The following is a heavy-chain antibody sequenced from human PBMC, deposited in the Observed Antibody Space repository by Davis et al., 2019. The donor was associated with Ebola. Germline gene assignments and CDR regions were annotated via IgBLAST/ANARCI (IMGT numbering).Heavy chain of an antibody. J-gene: IGHJ4*02. Sequence: PGGSLRLSCAASGFTFSSYGMHWVRQAPGKGLEWVAVISYDGSNKYYADSVKGRFTISRDNSKNTLYLQMNSLRAEDTAVYYCAKEKGLGPEWWDVSGFYDYWGQGTLVTVSS. CDR3: AKEKGLGPEWWDVSGFYDY. CDR2: ISYDGSNK. V-gene: IGHV3-30*18. D-gene: IGHD2-15*01. CDR1: GFTFSSYG.